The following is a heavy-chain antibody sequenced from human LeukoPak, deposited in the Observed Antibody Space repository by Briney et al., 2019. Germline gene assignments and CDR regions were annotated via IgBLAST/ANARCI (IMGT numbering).Heavy chain of an antibody. D-gene: IGHD2-21*02. CDR2: IRYDGSNK. J-gene: IGHJ4*02. CDR1: GFTFSSYW. V-gene: IGHV3-30*02. Sequence: GGSLRLSCAASGFTFSSYWMSWVRQAPGKGLEWVAFIRYDGSNKYYTDSVKGRFTISRDDSKNTLYLQVNGLRTEDTAVYYCAKDRLLNCRGDCYIVDYWGQGTVVTVSS. CDR3: AKDRLLNCRGDCYIVDY.